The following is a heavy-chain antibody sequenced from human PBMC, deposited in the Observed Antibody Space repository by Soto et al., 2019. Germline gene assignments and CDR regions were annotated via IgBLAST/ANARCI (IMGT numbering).Heavy chain of an antibody. CDR3: ARGLGMYYDFGGAFDI. D-gene: IGHD3-3*01. J-gene: IGHJ3*02. CDR2: INPSGGST. V-gene: IGHV1-46*01. Sequence: ASVKVSCKASGYTFTSYYMHWVRQAPGQGLEWMGIINPSGGSTSYAQKFQGRVTMTTDTSTSTAYMELRSLRSDDTAVYYCARGLGMYYDFGGAFDIWGQGTMVTV. CDR1: GYTFTSYY.